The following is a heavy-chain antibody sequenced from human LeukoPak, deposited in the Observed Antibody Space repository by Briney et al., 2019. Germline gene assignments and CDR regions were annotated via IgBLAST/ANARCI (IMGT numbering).Heavy chain of an antibody. D-gene: IGHD3-3*01. CDR1: GFTFSSYA. Sequence: GGSLRLSCAASGFTFSSYAMHWVRQAPGKGLEWVAVISYDGSNKYYADSVKGRFTISRDNSKNTLYLQMNSLRAEDTAVYYCARDQKADFWSGSTEYWGQGTLVTVSS. V-gene: IGHV3-30*01. J-gene: IGHJ4*02. CDR3: ARDQKADFWSGSTEY. CDR2: ISYDGSNK.